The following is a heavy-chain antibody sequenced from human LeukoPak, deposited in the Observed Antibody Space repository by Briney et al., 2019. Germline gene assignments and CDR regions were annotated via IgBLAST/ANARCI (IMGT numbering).Heavy chain of an antibody. D-gene: IGHD3-3*01. CDR2: IIPIFGTA. J-gene: IGHJ6*03. CDR3: AREGSYYDFWSGYPYYYYYMDV. Sequence: GASVKVSCKASGGTFSSYAISWVRQAPGQGLEWMGGIIPIFGTANYAQKFQGRVTITADESTSTAYMELSSLRSEDTAVYYCAREGSYYDFWSGYPYYYYYMDVWGKGTTVTVSS. CDR1: GGTFSSYA. V-gene: IGHV1-69*13.